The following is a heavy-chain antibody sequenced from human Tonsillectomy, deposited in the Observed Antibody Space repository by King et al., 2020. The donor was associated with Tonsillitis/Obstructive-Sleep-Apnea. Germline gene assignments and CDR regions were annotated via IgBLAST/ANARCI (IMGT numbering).Heavy chain of an antibody. CDR1: GYSFTSYW. CDR3: AGRVHSGITPPPFDY. CDR2: IDPSDSYT. J-gene: IGHJ4*02. Sequence: QLVQSGAEVKKPGESLRISCKGSGYSFTSYWITWVRLMPGKGLEWMGRIDPSDSYTNYSPSFQGHVTISVDKSISTAFLQWSSLKASDTAIYYCAGRVHSGITPPPFDYWGQGTLVTVSS. D-gene: IGHD3-10*01. V-gene: IGHV5-10-1*01.